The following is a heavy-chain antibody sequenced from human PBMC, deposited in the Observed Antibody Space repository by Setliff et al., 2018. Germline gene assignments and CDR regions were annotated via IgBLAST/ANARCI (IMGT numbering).Heavy chain of an antibody. J-gene: IGHJ3*02. V-gene: IGHV1-3*01. D-gene: IGHD3-3*01. Sequence: GASVQVSCKASGYTFTSYAMHWVRQAPGQRLEWMGWINAGNGNTKYSQKFQGRVTITRDTSASTAYMELSSLRSEDTAVCYCAKGFWDYDFWSGYYSTDDDAFDIWGQGTMVTVSS. CDR1: GYTFTSYA. CDR3: AKGFWDYDFWSGYYSTDDDAFDI. CDR2: INAGNGNT.